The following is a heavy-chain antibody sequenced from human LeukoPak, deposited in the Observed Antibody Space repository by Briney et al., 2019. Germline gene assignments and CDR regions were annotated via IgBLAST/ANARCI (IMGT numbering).Heavy chain of an antibody. CDR2: INPATGGT. Sequence: ASVKVSCKTSGYIFSVHHLHWLRQAPGQEPEWMAWINPATGGTQYKQKFQGRITVTRDTSIRTTYMELSSLTSGDTAVYYCARGWSGGDENWGQGTLVTVSS. CDR1: GYIFSVHH. V-gene: IGHV1-2*02. J-gene: IGHJ4*02. D-gene: IGHD3-3*01. CDR3: ARGWSGGDEN.